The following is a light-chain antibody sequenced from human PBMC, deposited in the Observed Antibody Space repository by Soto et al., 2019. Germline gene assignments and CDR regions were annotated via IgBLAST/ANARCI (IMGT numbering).Light chain of an antibody. Sequence: DIVMTQSPDSLAVSLGEMATINCKSSQIVLYSSNNMNYLALYQQKPGQPPKLLIYLASTRESGVPDRIRGSGSGPDLPLTICILQAADVAVDYCQQDYSSPSTFGPGTKVDIK. CDR1: QIVLYSSNNMNY. CDR2: LAS. J-gene: IGKJ3*01. V-gene: IGKV4-1*01. CDR3: QQDYSSPST.